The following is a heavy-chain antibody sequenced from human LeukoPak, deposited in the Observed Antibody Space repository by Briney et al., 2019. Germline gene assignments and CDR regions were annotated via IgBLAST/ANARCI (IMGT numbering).Heavy chain of an antibody. V-gene: IGHV4-39*07. CDR1: GGSISSSSYY. D-gene: IGHD4-23*01. Sequence: SETLSLTRTVSGGSISSSSYYWGWIRQPPGKGLEWIGSIYYSGSTYYNPSLKSRVTISVDTSKNQFSLKLSSVTAADTAVYYCARFTVVTPDAFDIWGQGTMVTVSS. CDR3: ARFTVVTPDAFDI. CDR2: IYYSGST. J-gene: IGHJ3*02.